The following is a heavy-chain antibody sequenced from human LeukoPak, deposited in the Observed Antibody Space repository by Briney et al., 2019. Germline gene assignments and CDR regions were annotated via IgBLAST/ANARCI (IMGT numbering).Heavy chain of an antibody. Sequence: GGSLRLSCAASGFAFNTYAMHWVRQAPGQGLEWVALIWHDGSHKFYSNSVRGQFTISRDNAKNTLYLQMNSLRAEDTAVYYCATGQGHGMDVWSQGTTVTVSS. J-gene: IGHJ6*02. V-gene: IGHV3-33*03. CDR2: IWHDGSHK. CDR1: GFAFNTYA. CDR3: ATGQGHGMDV.